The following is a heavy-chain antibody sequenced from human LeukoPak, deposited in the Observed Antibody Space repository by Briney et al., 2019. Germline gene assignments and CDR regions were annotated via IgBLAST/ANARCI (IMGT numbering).Heavy chain of an antibody. V-gene: IGHV1-18*01. Sequence: VASVKVSCKASGYTLSNYGMSWVRQAPGQGLEWMGWINPNSGGTNYAQKFQGRLTITADESTTTAYMELSSLRSDDTAIYYCGLSGNYYYYYMDVWGKGTTVTISS. D-gene: IGHD6-25*01. CDR3: GLSGNYYYYYMDV. CDR1: GYTLSNYG. CDR2: INPNSGGT. J-gene: IGHJ6*03.